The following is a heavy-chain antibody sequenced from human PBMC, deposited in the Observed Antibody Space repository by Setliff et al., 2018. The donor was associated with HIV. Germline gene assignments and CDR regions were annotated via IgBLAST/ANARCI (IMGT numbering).Heavy chain of an antibody. J-gene: IGHJ4*02. Sequence: PGGSLRLSCAASGFTVSSNYMSWVRQAPGKGLEWVSVISGSGGSTYYADSVRGRFTISRDNSKNTLYLQMNSLRAEDTAVYYCAKGRTYYYGSGSYLVHFDYWGQGTLVTVSS. V-gene: IGHV3-23*01. CDR3: AKGRTYYYGSGSYLVHFDY. CDR2: ISGSGGST. D-gene: IGHD3-10*01. CDR1: GFTVSSNY.